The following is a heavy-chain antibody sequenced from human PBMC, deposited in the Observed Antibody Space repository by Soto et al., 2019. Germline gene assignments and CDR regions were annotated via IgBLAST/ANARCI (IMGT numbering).Heavy chain of an antibody. V-gene: IGHV4-34*01. CDR3: ARNGNVSAFDY. CDR2: INHSGST. Sequence: QVQLQQGGAGLLKPSETLSLTCAVYGGSFSGYYWSWIRQPPGKGLEWIGEINHSGSTNYNPSLKSRVTISVDTSKNQFSLKLSSVTAADTAVYYCARNGNVSAFDYWGQGTLVTVSS. CDR1: GGSFSGYY. J-gene: IGHJ4*02.